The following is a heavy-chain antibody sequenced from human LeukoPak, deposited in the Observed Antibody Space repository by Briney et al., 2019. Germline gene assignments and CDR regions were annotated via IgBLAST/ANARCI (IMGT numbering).Heavy chain of an antibody. J-gene: IGHJ4*02. CDR2: IYHSGST. CDR1: GASISTNNW. CDR3: ARASYSYDISGWVPFDY. V-gene: IGHV4-4*02. D-gene: IGHD3-22*01. Sequence: PSETLSLTCAVSGASISTNNWWIWVRQPPGKGLEWIGEIYHSGSTNYNPSLKSRVTISVDKSKNQFSLKLNSVTAADTAVYYCARASYSYDISGWVPFDYWGQGTLVTVSS.